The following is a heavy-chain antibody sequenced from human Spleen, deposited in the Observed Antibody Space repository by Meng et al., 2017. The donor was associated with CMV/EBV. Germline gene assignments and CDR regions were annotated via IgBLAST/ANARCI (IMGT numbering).Heavy chain of an antibody. V-gene: IGHV4-59*01. CDR2: IYYNGDT. CDR3: ARQPGI. CDR1: GGSISTYY. Sequence: GSLRLSCTVSGGSISTYYWSWFRQPPGKGLEWIGYIYYNGDTKYNPSLKSPVTMSVDASKNQFSLELSSVTAADTAVYYCARQPGIWGQGKMVTVSS. J-gene: IGHJ3*02.